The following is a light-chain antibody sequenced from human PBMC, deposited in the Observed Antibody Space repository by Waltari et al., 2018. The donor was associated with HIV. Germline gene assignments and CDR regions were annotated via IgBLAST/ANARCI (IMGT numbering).Light chain of an antibody. CDR1: SSNIGAGYH. CDR3: QSHDSSLSGYV. Sequence: QSVLTQPPSVSGAPGQRVTISCTGSSSNIGAGYHVHWYQQLPGTAPKLLIYGNSNRPSGVPDRFSGSKSCTSASLAITGLQAEDEADYYCQSHDSSLSGYVFGTGTKVTVL. J-gene: IGLJ1*01. CDR2: GNS. V-gene: IGLV1-40*01.